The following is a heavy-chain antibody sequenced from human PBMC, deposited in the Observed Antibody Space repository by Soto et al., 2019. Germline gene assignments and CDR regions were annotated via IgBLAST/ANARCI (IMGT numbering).Heavy chain of an antibody. Sequence: GESLKISCKGSGYSFTSYWIGWVRQMPGKGLEWMGIIYPGDSDTRYSPSFQGQVTISADKSISTAYLQWSSLKASDTAMYYCASFLYYDSSGNYYGMDVWGQGTTVTVSS. V-gene: IGHV5-51*01. CDR1: GYSFTSYW. D-gene: IGHD3-22*01. J-gene: IGHJ6*02. CDR3: ASFLYYDSSGNYYGMDV. CDR2: IYPGDSDT.